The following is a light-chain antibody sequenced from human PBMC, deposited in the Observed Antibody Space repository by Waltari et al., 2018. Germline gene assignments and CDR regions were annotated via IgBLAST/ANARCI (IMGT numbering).Light chain of an antibody. J-gene: IGLJ2*01. CDR1: SSDVGGYNY. CDR2: DVS. CDR3: SSYTSSSAVV. Sequence: QSALTQPASVSGSPGQSIPISCTGNSSDVGGYNYVSWYQQHPGKAPKLMIYDVSNRPSGGSNRFPGSKSGNTASLTISGLQAEDEADYYCSSYTSSSAVVFGGGTKLTVL. V-gene: IGLV2-14*01.